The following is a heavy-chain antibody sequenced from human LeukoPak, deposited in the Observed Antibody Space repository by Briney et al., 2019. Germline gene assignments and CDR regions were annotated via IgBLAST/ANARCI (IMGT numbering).Heavy chain of an antibody. V-gene: IGHV3-20*04. D-gene: IGHD1-26*01. CDR2: INWNGGST. CDR3: AREGGIVGAITGTYYYYMDV. CDR1: GFTFDDYG. J-gene: IGHJ6*03. Sequence: TGGSLRLSCAASGFTFDDYGMSWVRQAPGKGLEWVSGINWNGGSTGYADSVKGRFTISRDNAKNSMYLRMNSLRAEDTALYYCAREGGIVGAITGTYYYYMDVWGKGTTVTVSS.